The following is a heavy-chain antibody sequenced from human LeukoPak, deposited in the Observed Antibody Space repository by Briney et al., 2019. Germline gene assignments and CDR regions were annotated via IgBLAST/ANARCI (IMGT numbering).Heavy chain of an antibody. J-gene: IGHJ4*02. V-gene: IGHV3-21*01. D-gene: IGHD3-10*01. CDR1: GFAFSSYS. CDR3: ARIHQYGSGIIDY. Sequence: GGSLRLSCAASGFAFSSYSMNWVRQAPGKWLEWVSSISSSSSYIYYADSVRGRFTISRDNAKNSLYLQMNSLRAEGTAVYYCARIHQYGSGIIDYWGQGTLVTVSS. CDR2: ISSSSSYI.